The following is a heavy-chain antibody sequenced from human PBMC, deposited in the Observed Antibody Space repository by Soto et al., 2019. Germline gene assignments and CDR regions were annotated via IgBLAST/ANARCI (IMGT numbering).Heavy chain of an antibody. CDR3: ASGYCSGGSCYSQDYYMDV. D-gene: IGHD2-15*01. Sequence: QVQLQESGPGLVKPSETLSLTCTVSGGSISSYYWSWIRQPPGKGLEWIGYIYYSGSTNYNPSLKRRVTISVDTSKNQFSLKLSSVTAADTAVYYCASGYCSGGSCYSQDYYMDVWGKGTTVTVSS. V-gene: IGHV4-59*01. CDR2: IYYSGST. J-gene: IGHJ6*03. CDR1: GGSISSYY.